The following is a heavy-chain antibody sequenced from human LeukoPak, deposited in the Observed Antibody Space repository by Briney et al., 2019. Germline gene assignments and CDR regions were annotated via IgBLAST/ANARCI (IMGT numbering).Heavy chain of an antibody. Sequence: PSETLSLTCTVSGGSISSSSYYWGWIRQPPGKGLEWIGSIYYSGSTYYNPSLKSRVTISVDTSKNQFSLKLSSVTAADTAVYYCAREGEGYSYGYKACVRFDPWGQGTLVTVSS. D-gene: IGHD5-18*01. CDR2: IYYSGST. V-gene: IGHV4-39*07. CDR3: AREGEGYSYGYKACVRFDP. CDR1: GGSISSSSYY. J-gene: IGHJ5*02.